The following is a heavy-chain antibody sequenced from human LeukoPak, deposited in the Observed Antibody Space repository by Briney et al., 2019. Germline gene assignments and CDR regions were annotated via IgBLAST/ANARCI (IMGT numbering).Heavy chain of an antibody. CDR3: ARDQAYYDSSGYYQGYYGMDV. D-gene: IGHD3-22*01. CDR2: ISYDGSNK. J-gene: IGHJ6*02. Sequence: GRSLRLSCAASGFTFSSYAMHWVRQAPGKGLEWVAVISYDGSNKYYADSVKGRFTISRDNSKNTLYLQMNSLRAEDTAVYYCARDQAYYDSSGYYQGYYGMDVWGQGTMVTVSS. V-gene: IGHV3-30*04. CDR1: GFTFSSYA.